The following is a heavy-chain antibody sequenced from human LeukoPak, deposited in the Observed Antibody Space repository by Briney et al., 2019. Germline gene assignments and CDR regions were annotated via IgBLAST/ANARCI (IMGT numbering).Heavy chain of an antibody. CDR1: GLTFSNYA. CDR2: TSYDGTYK. CDR3: GRGLSDYYDGRGYSPFDY. D-gene: IGHD3-22*01. V-gene: IGHV3-30-3*01. J-gene: IGHJ4*02. Sequence: GGSLRLSCAVSGLTFSNYAFHWVRQAPGKGLEWVALTSYDGTYKYYGSSVRGRFTISRDNSKNTLYLQLNSLRLEDTAVYYCGRGLSDYYDGRGYSPFDYWGRGPLAIVP.